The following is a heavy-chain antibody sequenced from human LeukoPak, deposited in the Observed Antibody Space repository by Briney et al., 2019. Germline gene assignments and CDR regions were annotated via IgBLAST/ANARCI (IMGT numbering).Heavy chain of an antibody. CDR1: GFTFSSYG. D-gene: IGHD1-26*01. CDR3: ARDVGGNLDY. V-gene: IGHV3-30*03. Sequence: GRSLRLSCAASGFTFSSYGMHWVRQAPGKGLEWVAVISYDGSNKYYADSVKGRFTISRDNSKNTLYLQMNSLRAEDTAVYYCARDVGGNLDYWGQGILVTVSS. J-gene: IGHJ4*02. CDR2: ISYDGSNK.